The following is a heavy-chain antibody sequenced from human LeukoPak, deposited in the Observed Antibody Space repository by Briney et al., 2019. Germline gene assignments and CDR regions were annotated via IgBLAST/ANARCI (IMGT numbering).Heavy chain of an antibody. Sequence: ASVKVSCKASGYTFTSYYIHWVRQAPGQGLEWMGIINPGGGSTSYAQKFQDRVTMTRDTSTSTVYMELSSLRSEDTAVYYCAKDLRWDHTGFDPWGQGTLVIVSS. D-gene: IGHD4-23*01. J-gene: IGHJ5*02. V-gene: IGHV1-46*01. CDR3: AKDLRWDHTGFDP. CDR1: GYTFTSYY. CDR2: INPGGGST.